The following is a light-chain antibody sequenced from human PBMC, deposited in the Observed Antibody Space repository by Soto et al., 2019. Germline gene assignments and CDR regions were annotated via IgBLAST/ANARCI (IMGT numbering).Light chain of an antibody. CDR1: QSISIY. Sequence: DIKMTQSPSSLSASVGHRVTITCRASQSISIYLNWYQQEPGKAPKLLIYAASSLQSGVPSRFRGSVSGTDFTRTISSLQPEDFTTYYCQQSYTPPWTFGQGTKVDIK. J-gene: IGKJ1*01. V-gene: IGKV1-39*01. CDR3: QQSYTPPWT. CDR2: AAS.